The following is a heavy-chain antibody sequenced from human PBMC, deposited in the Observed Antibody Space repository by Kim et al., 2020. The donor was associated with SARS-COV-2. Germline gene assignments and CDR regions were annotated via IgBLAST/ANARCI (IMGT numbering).Heavy chain of an antibody. D-gene: IGHD2-15*01. V-gene: IGHV3-9*01. CDR3: AKLEVYCSGGSCYNADFDY. J-gene: IGHJ4*02. Sequence: RFTISRDNAKNSLYLQMNSLRAEDTALYYCAKLEVYCSGGSCYNADFDYWGQGTLVTVSS.